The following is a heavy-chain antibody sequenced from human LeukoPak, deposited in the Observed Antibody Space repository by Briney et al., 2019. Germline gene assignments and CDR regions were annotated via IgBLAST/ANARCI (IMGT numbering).Heavy chain of an antibody. CDR1: GFTFSSYW. V-gene: IGHV3-7*03. Sequence: GGSLRLSCAASGFTFSSYWMSWVRQAPGKGLEWVANIKQDGSEKYYVDSVKGRFTISRDNAKNSLYLQMNSLRAEDTAVYYCARARRPYYYYGMDVWGQGATVTVSS. J-gene: IGHJ6*02. CDR2: IKQDGSEK. CDR3: ARARRPYYYYGMDV.